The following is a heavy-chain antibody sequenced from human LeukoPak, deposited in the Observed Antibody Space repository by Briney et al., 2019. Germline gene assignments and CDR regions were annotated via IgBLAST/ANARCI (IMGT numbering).Heavy chain of an antibody. CDR1: GYTFTSYD. CDR2: MNPNSGNT. D-gene: IGHD3-10*01. Sequence: ASVKVSCKASGYTFTSYDINWVRQATGQGLEWMGWMNPNSGNTGYAQKFQGRVTMTRNTSISTAYMELSSLRSEDTAVYYCARDRGYYGSGSFYYFDYWGQGTLVTVSS. J-gene: IGHJ4*02. CDR3: ARDRGYYGSGSFYYFDY. V-gene: IGHV1-8*01.